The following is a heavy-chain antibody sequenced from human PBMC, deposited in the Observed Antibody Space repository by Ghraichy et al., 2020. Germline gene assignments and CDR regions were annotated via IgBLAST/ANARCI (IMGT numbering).Heavy chain of an antibody. CDR1: GFTFRDYW. CDR3: ATDLNHDGG. CDR2: IKTNGNER. Sequence: GGSLRLSCAASGFTFRDYWMTWVRQAPGKGLEWVASIKTNGNERKYLDSLRGRFTISRDNAKNSLYLQMNSLRVDDTAVYYCATDLNHDGGWGQGTLVTVSS. D-gene: IGHD5-24*01. V-gene: IGHV3-7*03. J-gene: IGHJ4*02.